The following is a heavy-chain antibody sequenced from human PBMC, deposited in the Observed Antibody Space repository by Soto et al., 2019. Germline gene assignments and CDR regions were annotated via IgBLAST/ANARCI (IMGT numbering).Heavy chain of an antibody. CDR2: IFHSGST. CDR1: GDSISNNYW. Sequence: SETLSLTCDVSGDSISNNYWWTWVRQFPGEGLQWIGEIFHSGSTNYNPPLKNRVNISVDKSNNRFSLMLSSVTAADTAVYYCTRGDFWSGSDYWGPGIQVTVS. V-gene: IGHV4-4*02. J-gene: IGHJ4*02. CDR3: TRGDFWSGSDY. D-gene: IGHD3-3*01.